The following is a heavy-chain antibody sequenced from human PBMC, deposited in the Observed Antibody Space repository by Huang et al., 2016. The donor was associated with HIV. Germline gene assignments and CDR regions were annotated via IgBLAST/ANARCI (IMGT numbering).Heavy chain of an antibody. Sequence: QVQLVQSGAEVKTPGSSVKVSCTASGGSFRNFAMGWVRPPPGQGLEWKGRIIPTRGKANDAQKCQGRVTMIADESTSTAYMELCILRSEDTAVYYCATVDYDDTSGPQRGYFDNWGQGTLVTVSS. CDR1: GGSFRNFA. J-gene: IGHJ4*02. CDR2: IIPTRGKA. CDR3: ATVDYDDTSGPQRGYFDN. V-gene: IGHV1-69*09. D-gene: IGHD3-22*01.